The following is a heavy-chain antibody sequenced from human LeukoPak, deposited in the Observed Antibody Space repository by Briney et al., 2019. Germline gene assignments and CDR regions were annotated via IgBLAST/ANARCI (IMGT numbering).Heavy chain of an antibody. D-gene: IGHD3-22*01. J-gene: IGHJ3*02. CDR2: ISGSGGST. CDR3: AKGRSYYDSSDAFDI. V-gene: IGHV3-23*01. Sequence: GGSLRLSCAASGFTFSSYAMSWVRQAPGKGLEWVSAISGSGGSTYYADSVKGRFTISRDNSKNTLFLQMNSLRAEDTAVYYCAKGRSYYDSSDAFDIWGQGTMVTVSS. CDR1: GFTFSSYA.